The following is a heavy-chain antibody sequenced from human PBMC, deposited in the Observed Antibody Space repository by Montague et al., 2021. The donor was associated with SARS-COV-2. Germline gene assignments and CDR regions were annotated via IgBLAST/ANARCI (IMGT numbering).Heavy chain of an antibody. D-gene: IGHD3-22*01. CDR1: EYSLSEFS. CDR3: ATLGLEVITYAFAI. CDR2: FDSEDGET. J-gene: IGHJ3*02. V-gene: IGHV1-24*01. Sequence: SVKVSCKVSEYSLSEFSLQMRWVRQAPGKGLEWMGEFDSEDGETTYARKFQGRVTMTEDRSTDTLYMELSSLRSDDTAVYYCATLGLEVITYAFAIWGQGTIVTVSS.